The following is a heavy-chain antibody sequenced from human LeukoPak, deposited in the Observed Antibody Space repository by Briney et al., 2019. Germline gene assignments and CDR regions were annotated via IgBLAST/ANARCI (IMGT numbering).Heavy chain of an antibody. Sequence: GGSLRLSCAASGFTFSSYAMTWVRQAPGKGLEWVSGISGNGGNTYYADSVKGRFTISRDNSKNTLYLQMNSLRAEDTAVYYCAQGYTRGYFDYWGQGTLVTVSS. CDR2: ISGNGGNT. CDR1: GFTFSSYA. CDR3: AQGYTRGYFDY. D-gene: IGHD3-10*01. J-gene: IGHJ4*02. V-gene: IGHV3-23*01.